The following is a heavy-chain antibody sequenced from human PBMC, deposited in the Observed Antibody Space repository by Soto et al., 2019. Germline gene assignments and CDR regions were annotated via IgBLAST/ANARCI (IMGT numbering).Heavy chain of an antibody. CDR2: ISYDGSNK. CDR1: GFTFSSYG. Sequence: QVQLVESGGGVVQPGRSLRLSCAASGFTFSSYGMHWVRQAPGKGLEWVAVISYDGSNKYYADSVKGRFTISRDNSKNSLYLKMISLRAEDTAGYYCAKDLGSSSGYWGQGTLVSV. V-gene: IGHV3-30*18. J-gene: IGHJ4*02. D-gene: IGHD6-6*01. CDR3: AKDLGSSSGY.